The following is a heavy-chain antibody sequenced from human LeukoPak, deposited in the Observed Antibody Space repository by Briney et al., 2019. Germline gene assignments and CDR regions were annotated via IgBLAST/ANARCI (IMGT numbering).Heavy chain of an antibody. J-gene: IGHJ4*02. CDR3: AKFSPYGDVGY. V-gene: IGHV3-23*01. Sequence: GGSLRLSCAASGFTFSSYSMSWVRQAPGNGLEWVSAISGNGAGTYYADSVKGRFTISRDNSKNTLFLQMNSLRAEDTAVYYCAKFSPYGDVGYWGQGTLVTVPS. D-gene: IGHD4-17*01. CDR2: ISGNGAGT. CDR1: GFTFSSYS.